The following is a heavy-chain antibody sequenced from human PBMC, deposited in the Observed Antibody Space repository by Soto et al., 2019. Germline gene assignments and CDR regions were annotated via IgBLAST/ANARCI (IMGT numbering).Heavy chain of an antibody. CDR1: GFTFSSYA. Sequence: LRLSCAASGFTFSSYAMHWVRQAPGKGLEWVAVISYDGSNKYCADSVKGRFTIPRDNSKNTLYLQMNSLRAEDTAVYYCARGGAVVAATRAGNYYYYYGMDVWGQGTTVTVSS. J-gene: IGHJ6*02. V-gene: IGHV3-30-3*01. CDR2: ISYDGSNK. CDR3: ARGGAVVAATRAGNYYYYYGMDV. D-gene: IGHD2-15*01.